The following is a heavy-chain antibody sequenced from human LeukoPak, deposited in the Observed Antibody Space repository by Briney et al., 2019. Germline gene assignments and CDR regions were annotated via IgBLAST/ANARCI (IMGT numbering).Heavy chain of an antibody. CDR3: ARSGCSSTSCYRWYYFDY. CDR1: GGSFSGYY. Sequence: PSETLSLTCAVYGGSFSGYYWSWIRQPPGKGLEWIGEINHSGSTNYNPSLKSRVTISVDTSKNQLSLKLSSVTAADTAVYYCARSGCSSTSCYRWYYFDYWGQGTLVTVSS. V-gene: IGHV4-34*01. CDR2: INHSGST. J-gene: IGHJ4*02. D-gene: IGHD2-2*01.